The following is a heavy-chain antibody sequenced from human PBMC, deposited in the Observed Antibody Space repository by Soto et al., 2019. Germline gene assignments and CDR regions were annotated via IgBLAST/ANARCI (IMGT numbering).Heavy chain of an antibody. CDR1: GGSMRSRRYY. CDR2: IYYSGST. J-gene: IGHJ4*02. D-gene: IGHD4-17*01. CDR3: ASSYGDYVSY. Sequence: SETLSLTCAVSGGSMRSRRYYWGWIRQPPGKGLEWIGSIYYSGSTYYNPSLKSRVTISVDTSENQFSLKLSSVTAADTAVYYCASSYGDYVSYWGQGTLVTVSS. V-gene: IGHV4-39*01.